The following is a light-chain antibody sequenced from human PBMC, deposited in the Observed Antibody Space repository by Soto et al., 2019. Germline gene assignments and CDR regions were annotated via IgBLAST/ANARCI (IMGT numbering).Light chain of an antibody. CDR2: EGS. CDR1: SSDVGGYNL. J-gene: IGLJ1*01. CDR3: CSYAGSSTYV. Sequence: QSALTQPASVSGSPGQSITLSCTGTSSDVGGYNLVSWYQQHPGKAPKLMIYEGSKRPSGVSNRFSGSKSGNTASLTISGLQAEDEADYYCCSYAGSSTYVFGTGTKLTVL. V-gene: IGLV2-23*01.